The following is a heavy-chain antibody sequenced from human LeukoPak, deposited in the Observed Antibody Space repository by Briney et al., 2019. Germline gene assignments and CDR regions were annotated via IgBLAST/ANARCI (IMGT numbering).Heavy chain of an antibody. J-gene: IGHJ4*02. CDR1: GFTFSSYS. D-gene: IGHD5-24*01. Sequence: GWSLTLSCAASGFTFSSYSMNWVGPAPGKGLEGVSSNSSSSRYIYYADSVKGRFTISRDNAKNSLYLQMSSLRAEDTAVYYCARDPKRIDGLVDYWGQGTLVTVSS. CDR3: ARDPKRIDGLVDY. V-gene: IGHV3-21*01. CDR2: NSSSSRYI.